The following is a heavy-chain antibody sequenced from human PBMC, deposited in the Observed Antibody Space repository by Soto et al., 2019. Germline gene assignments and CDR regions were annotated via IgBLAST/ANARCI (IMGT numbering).Heavy chain of an antibody. CDR1: GYTFTGYA. Sequence: QVQLVQSGAEEKKPGASVKVSCKASGYTFTGYAMHLVRQAPGQRLDWMGWINAGNGNTKYSQKFQGRVTITRDTSASTAYMELSSLRSEDTAVYYCARAVAVAADFDYWGQGSLVTVSS. V-gene: IGHV1-3*05. CDR3: ARAVAVAADFDY. CDR2: INAGNGNT. D-gene: IGHD6-19*01. J-gene: IGHJ4*02.